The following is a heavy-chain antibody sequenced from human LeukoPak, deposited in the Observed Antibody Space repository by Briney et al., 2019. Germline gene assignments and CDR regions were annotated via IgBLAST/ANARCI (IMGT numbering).Heavy chain of an antibody. Sequence: ASVKVSCKASGYTFTAYYIHWVRQALGQGLEWMAWINPNTGDTNYAQKFQGRVIMARDTSISTAYMELSRLRSDDTAVYYCARGSGNYWFDPWGQGTLVTVSS. J-gene: IGHJ5*02. CDR2: INPNTGDT. CDR3: ARGSGNYWFDP. D-gene: IGHD1-26*01. CDR1: GYTFTAYY. V-gene: IGHV1-2*02.